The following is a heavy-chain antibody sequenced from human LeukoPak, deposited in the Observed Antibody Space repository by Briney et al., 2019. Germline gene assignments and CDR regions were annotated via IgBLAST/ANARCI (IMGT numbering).Heavy chain of an antibody. V-gene: IGHV1-2*06. CDR1: GYTFTGYY. Sequence: SVKVSCKASGYTFTGYYMHWVRQAPGQGLEWMGRINPNSGGTNYAQKFQGRVTMTRDTSISTAYMELSRLRSDDTAVYYCARDLYYYDSSGYSDYWGQGTLVTVSS. J-gene: IGHJ4*02. CDR3: ARDLYYYDSSGYSDY. D-gene: IGHD3-22*01. CDR2: INPNSGGT.